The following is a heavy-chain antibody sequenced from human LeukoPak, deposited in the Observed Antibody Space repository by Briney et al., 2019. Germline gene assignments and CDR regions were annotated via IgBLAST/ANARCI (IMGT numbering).Heavy chain of an antibody. Sequence: GESLKISCKASGYSFTTYWIGWVRQMPGKGLEWMGIIYPGDSDTRNSPSFQGQVTISADKSISTAYLRWSSLKASDTAVYYCARHYDSTKSFDYWGQGTLVTVSS. CDR2: IYPGDSDT. V-gene: IGHV5-51*01. CDR3: ARHYDSTKSFDY. CDR1: GYSFTTYW. J-gene: IGHJ4*02. D-gene: IGHD3-22*01.